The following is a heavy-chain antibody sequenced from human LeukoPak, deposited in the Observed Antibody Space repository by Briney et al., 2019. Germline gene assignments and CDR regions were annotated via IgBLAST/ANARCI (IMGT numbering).Heavy chain of an antibody. D-gene: IGHD1-26*01. Sequence: AASVKVSCKASGYTFTSYYMHWVRQAPGQGLEWMGIINPSGGSTSYAQKFQGRVTMSRDMSTSTVYMELSSLRSEDTAVYYCARSVYPRENWFDPWGQGTLVTVSS. CDR3: ARSVYPRENWFDP. V-gene: IGHV1-46*01. J-gene: IGHJ5*02. CDR2: INPSGGST. CDR1: GYTFTSYY.